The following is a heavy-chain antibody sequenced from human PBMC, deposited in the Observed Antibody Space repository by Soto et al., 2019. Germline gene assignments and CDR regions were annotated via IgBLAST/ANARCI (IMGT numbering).Heavy chain of an antibody. CDR2: IPYSGGP. CDR1: CDSIISYF. V-gene: IGHV4-59*01. J-gene: IGHJ5*02. D-gene: IGHD2-8*01. Sequence: SETLSLTCNFSCDSIISYFWSWIRQPPGKGLEWIGYIPYSGGPTYNPSLKSRVTISIDTSKKQFSLKMTSVTAADTAVYYCASSKMGLISVLETWGQGTLVTVSS. CDR3: ASSKMGLISVLET.